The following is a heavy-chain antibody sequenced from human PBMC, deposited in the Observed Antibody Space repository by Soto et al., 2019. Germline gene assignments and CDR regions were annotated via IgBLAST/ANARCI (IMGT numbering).Heavy chain of an antibody. Sequence: PSETLSLTCAVSGGSISTSNWWSWVRQPPGEGLEWIGEVYRTGSTNYNPSLESRLTISVDKSKNQFSLKLTSVTAADTAVYYCARARATIAAAAIFDCWGQGTLVTVSS. J-gene: IGHJ4*02. CDR1: GGSISTSNW. V-gene: IGHV4-4*02. CDR2: VYRTGST. D-gene: IGHD6-13*01. CDR3: ARARATIAAAAIFDC.